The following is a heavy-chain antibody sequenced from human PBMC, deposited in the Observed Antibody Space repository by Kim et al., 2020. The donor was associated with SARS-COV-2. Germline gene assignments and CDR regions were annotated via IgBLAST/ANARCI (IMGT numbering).Heavy chain of an antibody. CDR3: ARDRRGYYYDSSGYYYG. Sequence: GGSLRLSCAASGFTFSSYAMHWVRQAPGKGLERVAVISYDGSNKYYADSVKGRFTISRDNSKNTLYLQMNSLRAEDMAVYYCARDRRGYYYDSSGYYYG. J-gene: IGHJ6*01. V-gene: IGHV3-30*04. CDR1: GFTFSSYA. D-gene: IGHD3-22*01. CDR2: ISYDGSNK.